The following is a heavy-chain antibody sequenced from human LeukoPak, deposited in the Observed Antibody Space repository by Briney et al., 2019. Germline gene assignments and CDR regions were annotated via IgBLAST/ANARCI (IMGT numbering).Heavy chain of an antibody. D-gene: IGHD2/OR15-2a*01. J-gene: IGHJ4*02. V-gene: IGHV3-33*01. CDR2: IWYDGSNK. CDR3: AREGPRGNSQFDY. CDR1: GFTFSSYG. Sequence: GRSLRLSCAACGFTFSSYGMHWVRQAPGKGLEWVALIWYDGSNKYYTDSVKGRLTISRDNSKNTLYLQMNSLRAEDTAVYYCAREGPRGNSQFDYWGQGTLVTVSS.